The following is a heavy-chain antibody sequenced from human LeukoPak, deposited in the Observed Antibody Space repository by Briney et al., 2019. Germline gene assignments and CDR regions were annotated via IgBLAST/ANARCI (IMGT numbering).Heavy chain of an antibody. V-gene: IGHV1-69*13. CDR3: ARDNSVRDEAWWFNP. CDR1: VGTFSSYA. Sequence: GGSVKVSCKASVGTFSSYAISSVRQAPGQGLEWMGGIIPVFGTANSAQTFQGRVTITADESTSTAYMELSSLRSEDTAVYYCARDNSVRDEAWWFNPWGQGTLVTVSS. CDR2: IIPVFGTA. J-gene: IGHJ5*02. D-gene: IGHD5-24*01.